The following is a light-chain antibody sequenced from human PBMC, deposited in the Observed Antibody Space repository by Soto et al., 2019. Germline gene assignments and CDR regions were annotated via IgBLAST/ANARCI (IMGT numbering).Light chain of an antibody. V-gene: IGLV1-40*01. CDR3: PSYDSSLSAYV. Sequence: QSVLTQPPSVSGAPGQRVTISCTGSSSNIGAGYDVHWYQQLPGTAPKLLIYGNSNRPSGVPDRFSGSKSDTSASLAITGLQADHEADYYCPSYDSSLSAYVFGTGTKLTVL. CDR1: SSNIGAGYD. J-gene: IGLJ1*01. CDR2: GNS.